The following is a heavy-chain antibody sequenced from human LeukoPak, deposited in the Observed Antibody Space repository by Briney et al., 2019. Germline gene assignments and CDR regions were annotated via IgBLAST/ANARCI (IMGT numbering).Heavy chain of an antibody. CDR2: ISYSGST. D-gene: IGHD3-3*01. CDR1: GGSINSHY. V-gene: IGHV4-59*11. CDR3: ARSYYDFWSGLYSDF. J-gene: IGHJ4*02. Sequence: SETLSLTCTVSGGSINSHYWSWIRQPPGKGLQWIGFISYSGSTSYNPSLMSRVTISVDTSKNQFSLKLNSVTAADTALYFCARSYYDFWSGLYSDFWGQGAPVTVSS.